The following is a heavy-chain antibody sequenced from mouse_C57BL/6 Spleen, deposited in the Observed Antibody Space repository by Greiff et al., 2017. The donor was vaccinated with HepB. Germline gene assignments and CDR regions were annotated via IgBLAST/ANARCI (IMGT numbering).Heavy chain of an antibody. CDR1: GFSFNTYA. CDR3: VRNYYGSSYEDYFDY. CDR2: IRSKSNNYAT. V-gene: IGHV10-1*01. D-gene: IGHD1-1*01. J-gene: IGHJ2*01. Sequence: DVKLQESGGGLVQPKGSLKLSCAASGFSFNTYAMNWVRQAPGKGLEWVARIRSKSNNYATYYADSVKDRFTISRDDSESMLYLQMNNLKTEDTAMYYCVRNYYGSSYEDYFDYWGQGTTLTVSS.